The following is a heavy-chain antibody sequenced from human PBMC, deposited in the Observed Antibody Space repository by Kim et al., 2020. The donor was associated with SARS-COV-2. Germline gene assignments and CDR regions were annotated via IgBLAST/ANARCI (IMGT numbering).Heavy chain of an antibody. V-gene: IGHV1-69*13. J-gene: IGHJ4*02. D-gene: IGHD3-22*01. CDR3: ASDQLNYYDSSGYYRYFDY. Sequence: SVKVFCKASGGTFSSYAISWVRQAPGQGLEWMGGIIPIFGTANYAQKFQGRVTITADESTSTAYMELSSLRSEDTAVYYCASDQLNYYDSSGYYRYFDYWGQGTLVTVSS. CDR2: IIPIFGTA. CDR1: GGTFSSYA.